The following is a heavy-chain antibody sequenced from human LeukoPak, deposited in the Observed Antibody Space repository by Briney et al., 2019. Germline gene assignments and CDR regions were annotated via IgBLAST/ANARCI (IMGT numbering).Heavy chain of an antibody. Sequence: GGSLRLSCAASGFTFSSYAMHWVRQAPGKGLEGVAVISYDGSNQYYADSVKGRFTISRDNSKNTLYLQMNSLRAEDTAVYYCARDRAWDYWGQGTLVTVSS. J-gene: IGHJ4*02. CDR2: ISYDGSNQ. CDR1: GFTFSSYA. CDR3: ARDRAWDY. D-gene: IGHD3-10*01. V-gene: IGHV3-30*04.